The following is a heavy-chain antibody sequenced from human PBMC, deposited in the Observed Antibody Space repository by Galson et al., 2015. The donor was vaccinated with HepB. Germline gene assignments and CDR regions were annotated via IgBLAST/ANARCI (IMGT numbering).Heavy chain of an antibody. D-gene: IGHD3-22*01. CDR2: IYYSGST. Sequence: SETLSLTCTVSGGSVSSGSYYWSWIRQPPGKGLEWIGYIYYSGSTNYNPSLKSRVTISVDTSKNQFSLKLSSVTAADTAVYYCAMTYYYDSSGYYRYYFDYWGQGTLVTVSS. V-gene: IGHV4-61*01. CDR3: AMTYYYDSSGYYRYYFDY. J-gene: IGHJ4*02. CDR1: GGSVSSGSYY.